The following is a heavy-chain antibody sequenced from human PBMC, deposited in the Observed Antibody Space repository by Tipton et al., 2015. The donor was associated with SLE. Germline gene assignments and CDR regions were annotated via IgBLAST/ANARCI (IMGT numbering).Heavy chain of an antibody. Sequence: QLVQSGAEVKKPGASVKVSCKASGYTFTSYYMHWVRQAPGQGLEWMGIINPSGGSTSYAQKFQGRVTMTRDTSTSTVYMELSSLRSEDTAVYYCARDPYQLVGRRLGPAYYFDYWGQGTLVTVSS. J-gene: IGHJ4*02. CDR3: ARDPYQLVGRRLGPAYYFDY. D-gene: IGHD6-13*01. CDR1: GYTFTSYY. V-gene: IGHV1-46*01. CDR2: INPSGGST.